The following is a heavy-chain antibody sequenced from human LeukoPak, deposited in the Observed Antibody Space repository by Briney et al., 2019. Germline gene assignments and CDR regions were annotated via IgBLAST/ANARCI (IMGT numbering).Heavy chain of an antibody. J-gene: IGHJ4*02. CDR1: GFTFSSYS. CDR3: AKDVAYTFDY. D-gene: IGHD3-16*01. Sequence: PGGSLRLSCVASGFTFSSYSMNWVRQAPGKGLEWVSCISGSSSYVYYADSVKGRFTISRDNAKNSLYLQMNSLRAEDTAVYYCAKDVAYTFDYWGQGTLVTVSS. CDR2: ISGSSSYV. V-gene: IGHV3-21*01.